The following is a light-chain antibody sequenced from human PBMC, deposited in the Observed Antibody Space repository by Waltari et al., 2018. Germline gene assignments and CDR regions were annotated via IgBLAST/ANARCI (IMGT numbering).Light chain of an antibody. V-gene: IGKV1-5*03. CDR3: QQYNSYSRT. Sequence: DIQMTQSPSTLSASVGDRVTITCRASQSIDNWLAWYQQKPGKAPKLLIFKASTLERGVPSRFSGSGSGTEFTLTISSLQPDDFATYYCQQYNSYSRTFGQGTKVEIK. CDR1: QSIDNW. J-gene: IGKJ1*01. CDR2: KAS.